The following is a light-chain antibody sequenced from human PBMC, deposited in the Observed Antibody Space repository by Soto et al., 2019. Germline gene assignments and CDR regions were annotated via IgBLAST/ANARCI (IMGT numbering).Light chain of an antibody. CDR3: CSYAGSSTYV. J-gene: IGLJ1*01. CDR1: SSDVGSYNL. Sequence: QSALTQPASVSGSPGQSITISCTGNSSDVGSYNLVSWYQQHPGKAPKLMIYEVSKRPSGVSNRFSGSKSGNTASLTISVLQAEDEADYYCCSYAGSSTYVFGTGTKVTVL. CDR2: EVS. V-gene: IGLV2-23*02.